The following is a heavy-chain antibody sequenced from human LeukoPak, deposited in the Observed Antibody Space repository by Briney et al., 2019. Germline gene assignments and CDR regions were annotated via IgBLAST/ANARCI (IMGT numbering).Heavy chain of an antibody. V-gene: IGHV1-2*02. D-gene: IGHD3-22*01. CDR2: INPNSGGT. J-gene: IGHJ4*02. CDR3: ARIPDRGGYSTGVNY. CDR1: GYTFTSYD. Sequence: ASVKVSCKASGYTFTSYDINWVRQAPGQGLEWMGWINPNSGGTNYAQKFQGRVTMTRDTSISTAYMELSRLRSDDTAVYYCARIPDRGGYSTGVNYWGQGTLVTVSS.